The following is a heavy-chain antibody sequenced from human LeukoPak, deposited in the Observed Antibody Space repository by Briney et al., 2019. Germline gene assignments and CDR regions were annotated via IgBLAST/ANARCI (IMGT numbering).Heavy chain of an antibody. Sequence: SETLSLTCTVSGYSISSGFYWGWIRQPPGKGLECIGSIYHSGSTYYNPSLKSRVTISVDTSKNQFSLNLSSVTAANTAMYYCARAVGTSRNFFDYWGQGTLVTVSS. V-gene: IGHV4-38-2*02. CDR3: ARAVGTSRNFFDY. CDR2: IYHSGST. J-gene: IGHJ4*02. D-gene: IGHD4-23*01. CDR1: GYSISSGFY.